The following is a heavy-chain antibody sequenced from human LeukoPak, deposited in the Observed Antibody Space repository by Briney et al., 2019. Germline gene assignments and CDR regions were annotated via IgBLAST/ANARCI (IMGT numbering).Heavy chain of an antibody. J-gene: IGHJ4*02. D-gene: IGHD3-9*01. CDR3: AKGGIHDFDILTGYFES. Sequence: GGSLRLSCAASGFTFSDYAMSWARQAPGKGLEWVSGISRSGGTTYYAESVKGHFTISRDKSKNTLYLQMNSLRAEDTAVYYCAKGGIHDFDILTGYFESWGQGTLVAVSS. V-gene: IGHV3-23*01. CDR1: GFTFSDYA. CDR2: ISRSGGTT.